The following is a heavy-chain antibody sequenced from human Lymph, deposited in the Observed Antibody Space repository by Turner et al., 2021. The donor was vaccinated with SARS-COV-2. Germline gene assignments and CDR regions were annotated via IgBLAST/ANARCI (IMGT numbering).Heavy chain of an antibody. CDR3: ARDLVVYGMDV. V-gene: IGHV3-53*02. J-gene: IGHJ6*02. D-gene: IGHD3-10*01. CDR2: IYSGGST. Sequence: EVQLVETGGGLIQPGGSLSLSCAASGLTVSSNYMTWVRQAPGKGLGWVSVIYSGGSTFYADSVKGRFTITRDNSKNTLYLQMNSLRAEDTAVYYWARDLVVYGMDVWGQGTTVTVSS. CDR1: GLTVSSNY.